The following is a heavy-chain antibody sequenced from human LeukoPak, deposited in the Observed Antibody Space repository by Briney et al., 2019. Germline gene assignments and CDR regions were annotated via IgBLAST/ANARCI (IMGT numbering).Heavy chain of an antibody. CDR2: IYHSGST. Sequence: SETLSLTCTVSGGSIGSGGYSWSWIRQPPGKGLEWIGYIYHSGSTYYNPSLKSRVTISVDRSKNQFSLKLSSVTAADTAVYYCARAVYGDYYWFDPWGQGTLVTVSS. CDR3: ARAVYGDYYWFDP. V-gene: IGHV4-30-2*01. J-gene: IGHJ5*02. CDR1: GGSIGSGGYS. D-gene: IGHD4-17*01.